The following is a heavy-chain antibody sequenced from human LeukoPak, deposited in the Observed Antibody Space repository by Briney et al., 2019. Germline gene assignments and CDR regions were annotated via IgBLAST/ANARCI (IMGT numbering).Heavy chain of an antibody. D-gene: IGHD6-13*01. Sequence: ASVKVSCKASGYTFITYGISWVRQAPGQGLEWMGWISTYNGNTKYAQKLQGRVTMTTDTSTSTAYMELRSLRSDDTAVYYCARDGAAAGLYYYYMDVWGKGTTVTVSS. CDR2: ISTYNGNT. V-gene: IGHV1-18*01. CDR3: ARDGAAAGLYYYYMDV. J-gene: IGHJ6*03. CDR1: GYTFITYG.